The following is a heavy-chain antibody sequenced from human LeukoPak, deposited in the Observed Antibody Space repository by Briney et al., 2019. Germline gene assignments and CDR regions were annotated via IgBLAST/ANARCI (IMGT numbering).Heavy chain of an antibody. Sequence: GGSLRLSCAASGSTFSSYSMNWVRQAPGKGLEWVSSISSSSSYIYYADSVKGRFTISRDNAKNSLYLQMNSLRAEDTAVYYCAREIGDYDGDYWGQGTLVTVSS. J-gene: IGHJ4*02. D-gene: IGHD3-22*01. V-gene: IGHV3-21*01. CDR2: ISSSSSYI. CDR3: AREIGDYDGDY. CDR1: GSTFSSYS.